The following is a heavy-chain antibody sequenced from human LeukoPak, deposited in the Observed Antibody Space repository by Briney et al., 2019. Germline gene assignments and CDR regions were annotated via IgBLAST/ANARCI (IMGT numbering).Heavy chain of an antibody. D-gene: IGHD1-26*01. Sequence: PGGSLRLSCAASGFTFSSHAMSWVRQAPGKGLEWVSGFSDSGDITYYADSVKGRFTISRDNSKSTLYLLMTGLRAEDAAIYYCAKVDSGSFGRFYYYYMGVWGKGATVTVSS. J-gene: IGHJ6*03. CDR3: AKVDSGSFGRFYYYYMGV. CDR2: FSDSGDIT. CDR1: GFTFSSHA. V-gene: IGHV3-23*01.